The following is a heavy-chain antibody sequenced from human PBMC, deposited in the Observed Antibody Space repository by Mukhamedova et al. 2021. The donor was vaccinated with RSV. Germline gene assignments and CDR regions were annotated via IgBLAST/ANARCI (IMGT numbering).Heavy chain of an antibody. V-gene: IGHV3-7*01. J-gene: IGHJ3*02. CDR3: ATYDAFVI. CDR2: IKQDGSEK. Sequence: ANIKQDGSEKYYVDSVKGRFTISRDNAKNSLYLQMNSLRAEATAGYYFATYDAFVIWGQGTMVTAPS.